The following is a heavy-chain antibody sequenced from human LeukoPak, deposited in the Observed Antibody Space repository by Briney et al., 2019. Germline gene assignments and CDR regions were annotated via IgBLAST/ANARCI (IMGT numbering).Heavy chain of an antibody. V-gene: IGHV1-2*02. D-gene: IGHD4-11*01. Sequence: ASVKVSCTASGYTFTGYYMHWVRQAPGQGLEWMGWINPNSGSTNYAQKFQGRVTMTRDTSISTAYMELSRLRSDDTAVYYCARGGVPSLYSNYPFDYWGQGTLVTVSS. J-gene: IGHJ4*02. CDR2: INPNSGST. CDR3: ARGGVPSLYSNYPFDY. CDR1: GYTFTGYY.